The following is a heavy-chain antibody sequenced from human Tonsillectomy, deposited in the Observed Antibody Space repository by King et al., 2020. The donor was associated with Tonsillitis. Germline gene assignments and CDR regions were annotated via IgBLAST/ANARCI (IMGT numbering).Heavy chain of an antibody. D-gene: IGHD3-9*01. Sequence: VQLVQSGAELKKPGASVKVSCKATGYTFTGHWIHWVRQAPGQGLEWIGSINPDTADTHSAQRFQGRVSLTRDTTVSTVYMELSGLRYDDRAVYYCARVPRSSISLHFEFWGQGTLVTVSS. CDR1: GYTFTGHW. CDR3: ARVPRSSISLHFEF. CDR2: INPDTADT. J-gene: IGHJ1*01. V-gene: IGHV1-2*02.